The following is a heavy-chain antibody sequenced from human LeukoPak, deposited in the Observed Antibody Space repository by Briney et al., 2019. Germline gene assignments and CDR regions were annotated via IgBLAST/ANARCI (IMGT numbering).Heavy chain of an antibody. V-gene: IGHV4-61*02. J-gene: IGHJ3*02. Sequence: PSQTLSLTCTVSGGSISSGSYYWSWIRQPAGKGLEWIGRIYTSGSTNYNPSLKSRVTISVDTSKNQFSLKLSSVTAADTAVYYCARSRGAFDIWGQGTMVTVSS. CDR2: IYTSGST. CDR1: GGSISSGSYY. CDR3: ARSRGAFDI.